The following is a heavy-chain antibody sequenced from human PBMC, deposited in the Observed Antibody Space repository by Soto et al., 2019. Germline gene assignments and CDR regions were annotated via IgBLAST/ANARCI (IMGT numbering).Heavy chain of an antibody. CDR1: GFNFFNYG. Sequence: QVQLVQSGAEVKKPGASVKVSCKTSGFNFFNYGYTWVRQAPGQGLEWVGCIRAFSGRKDYAPKFQGRVTLTADTSTRTAYMELGSLTSDDTAVYYCARTSSTATFEAWGQGTLVTVSS. CDR2: IRAFSGRK. D-gene: IGHD1-26*01. J-gene: IGHJ5*02. CDR3: ARTSSTATFEA. V-gene: IGHV1-18*01.